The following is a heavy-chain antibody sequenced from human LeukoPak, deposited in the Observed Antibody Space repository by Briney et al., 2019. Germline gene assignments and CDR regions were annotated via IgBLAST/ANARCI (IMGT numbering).Heavy chain of an antibody. D-gene: IGHD3-22*01. J-gene: IGHJ4*02. CDR1: GFIFKTYA. Sequence: GGSLRLSCAASGFIFKTYAMHWVRQAPGKGLEWVTMIWYDGSNKYYGDSVKGRFTISRDSAKNSLYLQMNSLRAEDTAVYYCARGAYYYDSSGYLLDYWGQGTLVTVSS. CDR2: IWYDGSNK. V-gene: IGHV3-33*01. CDR3: ARGAYYYDSSGYLLDY.